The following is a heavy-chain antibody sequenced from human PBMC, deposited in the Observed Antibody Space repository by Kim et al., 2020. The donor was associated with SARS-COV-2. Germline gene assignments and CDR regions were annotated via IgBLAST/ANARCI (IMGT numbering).Heavy chain of an antibody. V-gene: IGHV1-46*01. CDR1: GYTFTSYY. J-gene: IGHJ6*02. Sequence: ASVKVSCKASGYTFTSYYMHWVRQAPGQGLEWMGIINPSGGSTSYAQKFQGRVTMTRDTSTSTVYMELSSLRSEDTAVYYCARDQALAHDYGDYVSYYYYGMDVCGQGTTVTVSS. CDR3: ARDQALAHDYGDYVSYYYYGMDV. D-gene: IGHD4-17*01. CDR2: INPSGGST.